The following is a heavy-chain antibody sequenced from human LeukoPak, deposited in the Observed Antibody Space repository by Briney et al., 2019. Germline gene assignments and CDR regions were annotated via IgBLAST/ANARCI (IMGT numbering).Heavy chain of an antibody. CDR1: GFPFDDYA. J-gene: IGHJ4*02. CDR3: AKDRNYYDSSGYPY. D-gene: IGHD3-22*01. CDR2: ISWNSGSI. Sequence: GGSLRLSCAASGFPFDDYAMHWVRQAPGKGLEWVSGISWNSGSIGYADSVKGRFTISRDNAKNSLYLQMNSLRAEDTALYYCAKDRNYYDSSGYPYWGQGTLVTVSS. V-gene: IGHV3-9*01.